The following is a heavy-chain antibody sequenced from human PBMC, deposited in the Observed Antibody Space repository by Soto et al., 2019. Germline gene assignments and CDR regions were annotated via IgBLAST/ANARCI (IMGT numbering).Heavy chain of an antibody. CDR1: GVLSLKYE. V-gene: IGHV3-48*03. Sequence: GGSLRLSCAASGVLSLKYEMNCLRHSPGGCLDLFSYSSTSGNIIYDPDSVNCRFTISXYIXKNSLYLQMNSLRAEDTAVYYCGAGCFXFKHSLNLENW. J-gene: IGHJ5*01. D-gene: IGHD1-1*01. CDR2: SSTSGNII. CDR3: GAGCFXFKHSLNLENW.